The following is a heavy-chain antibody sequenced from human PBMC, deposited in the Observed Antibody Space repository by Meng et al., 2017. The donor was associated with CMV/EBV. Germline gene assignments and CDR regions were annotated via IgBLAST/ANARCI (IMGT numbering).Heavy chain of an antibody. Sequence: QVQPQESGPGLAKPSAPLSLTCTVSGGSISSYYWSWIRQPAGKGLEWIGRIYTSGSTNYNPSLKSRVTMSVDTSKNQFSLKLSSVTAADTAVYYCARGGLYYYDSSGHFDYWGQGTLVTVSS. J-gene: IGHJ4*02. V-gene: IGHV4-4*07. D-gene: IGHD3-22*01. CDR3: ARGGLYYYDSSGHFDY. CDR1: GGSISSYY. CDR2: IYTSGST.